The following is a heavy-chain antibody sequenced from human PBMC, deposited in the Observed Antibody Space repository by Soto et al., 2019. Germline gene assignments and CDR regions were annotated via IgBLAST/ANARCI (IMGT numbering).Heavy chain of an antibody. CDR1: GDSDGIYN. CDR2: IVAPIGTT. V-gene: IGHV1-69*01. J-gene: IGHJ5*02. D-gene: IGHD6-19*01. Sequence: QVRLVQSGAELKRPGPSVKVSCRVSGDSDGIYNIAWVRQAPGQGLEWLGGIVAPIGTTDYSQGFRGRVTITADESTGTAYLELHSLKSDDTAVYYCAGRAMAVTWLDPWGQGTPVFVSA. CDR3: AGRAMAVTWLDP.